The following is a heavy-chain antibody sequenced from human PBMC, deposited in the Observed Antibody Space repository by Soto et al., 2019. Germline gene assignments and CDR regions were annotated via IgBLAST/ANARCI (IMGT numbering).Heavy chain of an antibody. V-gene: IGHV5-51*01. Sequence: ESLKISCKGSGYSFTSYWIGWVRQMPGKGLEWMGIIYPGDSDTRYSPSFQGQVTISRDNSKSTLYLQMNSLRAEDTALYYCAKGRSYYYYYGVDVWGQGTTVTVSS. CDR2: IYPGDSDT. CDR1: GYSFTSYW. CDR3: AKGRSYYYYYGVDV. J-gene: IGHJ6*02.